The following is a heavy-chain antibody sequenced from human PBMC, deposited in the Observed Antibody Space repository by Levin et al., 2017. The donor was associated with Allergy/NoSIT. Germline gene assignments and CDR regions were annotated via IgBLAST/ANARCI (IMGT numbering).Heavy chain of an antibody. CDR2: IRTKAYNYAT. D-gene: IGHD1-1*01. V-gene: IGHV3-72*01. CDR3: LTVGRNYQPDY. Sequence: GGSLRLSCAVSGFTFSDHYMDWVRQAPGKGLEWVGRIRTKAYNYATEYVASVKGRFTISRDDSKNSLYPHMHSLKSADTAVYYCLTVGRNYQPDYWGRGTLVTVSS. CDR1: GFTFSDHY. J-gene: IGHJ4*02.